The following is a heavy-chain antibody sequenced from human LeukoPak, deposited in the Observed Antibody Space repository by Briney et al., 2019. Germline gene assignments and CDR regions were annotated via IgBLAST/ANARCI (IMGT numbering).Heavy chain of an antibody. D-gene: IGHD3-3*01. CDR3: ARVPDFWSGYPTYYYYYMDV. CDR1: GFSFSTYS. V-gene: IGHV3-23*01. Sequence: GGSLRLSCAGSGFSFSTYSMNWVRQAPGKGLEWVSGITGSGANTYYADSVKGRFTISRDNAKNSMYLKMNSLRAEDKAVYYCARVPDFWSGYPTYYYYYMDVWGKGTTVTVSS. CDR2: ITGSGANT. J-gene: IGHJ6*03.